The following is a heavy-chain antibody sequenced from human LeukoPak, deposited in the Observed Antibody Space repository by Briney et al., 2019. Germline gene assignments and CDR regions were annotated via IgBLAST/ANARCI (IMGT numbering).Heavy chain of an antibody. V-gene: IGHV5-51*01. Sequence: GESLKISCKGSGFNFTAYWIAWVRQMPGKGLEWMGISHPINSDTKYRPSFQGQVTISADKSSNTAYLQLNSLRASDTAMYYCARHQYYYDSSGNYGWFDSWGQGTLVTVSS. D-gene: IGHD3-22*01. CDR1: GFNFTAYW. J-gene: IGHJ5*01. CDR3: ARHQYYYDSSGNYGWFDS. CDR2: SHPINSDT.